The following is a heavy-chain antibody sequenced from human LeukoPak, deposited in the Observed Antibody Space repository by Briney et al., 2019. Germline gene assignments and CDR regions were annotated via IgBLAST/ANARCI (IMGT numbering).Heavy chain of an antibody. CDR1: GFTVSSNY. J-gene: IGHJ4*02. D-gene: IGHD4-17*01. CDR2: IYSGGST. CDR3: AREAVTRNYFDY. V-gene: IGHV3-53*01. Sequence: GGSLRLSCAASGFTVSSNYMNWVRQAPGKGLEWVSVIYSGGSTYYADSVKGRFTISRDNSKNTLFLQMNSLRAEDTAVYYCAREAVTRNYFDYWGQGTLITVSS.